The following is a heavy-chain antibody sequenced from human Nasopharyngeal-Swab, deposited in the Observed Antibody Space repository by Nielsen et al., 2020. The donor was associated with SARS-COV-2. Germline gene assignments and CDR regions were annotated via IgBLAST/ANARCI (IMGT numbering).Heavy chain of an antibody. CDR2: IKQDGSEK. J-gene: IGHJ4*02. D-gene: IGHD3-10*01. CDR1: GFTFRDYW. Sequence: GGSLRLSRVASGFTFRDYWMSWVRQAPAKGLEWVASIKQDGSEKNYVDSVKGRFTISRDNAKNSLFLQMDSLRTEDTAFYYCARVGGRTSPMGSWGQGTLVTVSS. V-gene: IGHV3-7*01. CDR3: ARVGGRTSPMGS.